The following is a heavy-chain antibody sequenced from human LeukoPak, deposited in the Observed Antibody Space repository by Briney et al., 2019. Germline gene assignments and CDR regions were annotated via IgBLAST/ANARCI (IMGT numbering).Heavy chain of an antibody. V-gene: IGHV3-74*01. D-gene: IGHD2-8*02. CDR3: VVIVLG. CDR1: GFTITNYW. Sequence: PGGSLRLSCAASGFTITNYWMHWVRQAPGQGLAWVSRISSDGTTTNYADSVRGRFTISRDNAKNMLYLQMNSPRAEDTAIYYCVVIVLGWGQGTLVTVSS. J-gene: IGHJ4*02. CDR2: ISSDGTTT.